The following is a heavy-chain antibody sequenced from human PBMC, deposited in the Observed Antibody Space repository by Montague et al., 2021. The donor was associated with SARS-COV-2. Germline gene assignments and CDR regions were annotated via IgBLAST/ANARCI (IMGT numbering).Heavy chain of an antibody. D-gene: IGHD3-22*01. CDR1: GGSISSYY. V-gene: IGHV4-59*01. Sequence: SETLSLTCTVSGGSISSYYWSWIRQPPGKGLEWIGYIYYSGSTNYNPSPKSRVTISVDTSKNQFSLKLSSVTAADTAVYYCAREVRYYYGSSGPGAFDIWGQGTMVTVSS. CDR2: IYYSGST. CDR3: AREVRYYYGSSGPGAFDI. J-gene: IGHJ3*02.